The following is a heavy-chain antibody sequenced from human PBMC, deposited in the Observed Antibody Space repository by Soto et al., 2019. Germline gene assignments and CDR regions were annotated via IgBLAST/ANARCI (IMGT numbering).Heavy chain of an antibody. J-gene: IGHJ6*02. CDR3: ARSLSITIFGVVTPYYYGMDV. V-gene: IGHV2-70*11. D-gene: IGHD3-3*01. CDR2: IDWDDDK. Sequence: SGPTLVNPTQTLTLTCPFSGFSLSTSGMCVSWIRQPPGKALEWLARIDWDDDKYYSTSLKTRLTISKDTSKNQVVLTMTNMDPVDTATYYCARSLSITIFGVVTPYYYGMDVWGQGTTVTVSS. CDR1: GFSLSTSGMC.